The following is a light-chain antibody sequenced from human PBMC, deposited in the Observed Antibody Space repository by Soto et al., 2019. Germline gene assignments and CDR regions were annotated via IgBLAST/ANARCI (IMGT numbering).Light chain of an antibody. CDR1: SSNIGGNS. J-gene: IGLJ1*01. CDR3: GSWDSSLSAYV. CDR2: DDN. V-gene: IGLV1-51*01. Sequence: QSVLTQPPSVSTAPGQKVTISCSGSSSNIGGNSVSWYQQLPGTAPKLLIYDDNKRPSGIPDRFSGSKSGTSATLGITGFQTGDEADYYCGSWDSSLSAYVFGTGTKV.